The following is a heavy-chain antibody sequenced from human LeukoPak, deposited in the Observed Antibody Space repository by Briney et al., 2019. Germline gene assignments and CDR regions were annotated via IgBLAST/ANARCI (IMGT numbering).Heavy chain of an antibody. CDR2: INHSGST. CDR3: ATDYSNSFDY. Sequence: PSETLSLTCTVSGGSISSYYWSWIRQPPGKGLEWIGEINHSGSTNYNPSLKSRVTISVDTSKNQFSLRLSSVTAADTAVYYCATDYSNSFDYWGQGTLVTVSS. V-gene: IGHV4-34*01. D-gene: IGHD4-11*01. J-gene: IGHJ4*02. CDR1: GGSISSYY.